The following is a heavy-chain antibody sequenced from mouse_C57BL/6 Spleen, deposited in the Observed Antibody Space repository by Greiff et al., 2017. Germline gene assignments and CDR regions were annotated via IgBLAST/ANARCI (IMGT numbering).Heavy chain of an antibody. Sequence: EVKLMESGPGLVKPSQSLSLTCSVTGYSITSGYYWNWIRQFPGNKLEWMGYISYDGSNNYNPSLKNRISITRDTSKNQFFLKLNSVTTEATAPYYCARHYYGSSYWYFGVWGTGTPVTVSS. J-gene: IGHJ1*03. V-gene: IGHV3-6*01. D-gene: IGHD1-1*01. CDR2: ISYDGSN. CDR1: GYSITSGYY. CDR3: ARHYYGSSYWYFGV.